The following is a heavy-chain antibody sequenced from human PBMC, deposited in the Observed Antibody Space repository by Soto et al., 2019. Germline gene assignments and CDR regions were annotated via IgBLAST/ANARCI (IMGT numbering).Heavy chain of an antibody. CDR1: GFPLDDYA. J-gene: IGHJ3*02. D-gene: IGHD3-22*01. CDR2: ISWNIGSI. CDR3: AKVAYYYDSSGYYDAFDI. Sequence: LXXSCASPGFPLDDYAMHWVRQAPGKGLEWVSGISWNIGSIGYADSVKGRFTISRDNAKNSLYLQMNSLRAEDTALYYCAKVAYYYDSSGYYDAFDIWGQGTMVTVSS. V-gene: IGHV3-9*01.